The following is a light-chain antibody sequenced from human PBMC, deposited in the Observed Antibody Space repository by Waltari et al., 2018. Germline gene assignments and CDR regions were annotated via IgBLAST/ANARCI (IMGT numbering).Light chain of an antibody. CDR2: EVT. CDR1: RSNVGNYNY. Sequence: QSALTQPTSVSGSLGQSITISYTGTRSNVGNYNYVPWYQHHPDNAPKLIIYEVTNRPSVVSTRFSGSKSGNTASLTISGLQAEDEAFYYCSSYTISSAIFIFGGGTKVTV. CDR3: SSYTISSAIFI. V-gene: IGLV2-14*01. J-gene: IGLJ2*01.